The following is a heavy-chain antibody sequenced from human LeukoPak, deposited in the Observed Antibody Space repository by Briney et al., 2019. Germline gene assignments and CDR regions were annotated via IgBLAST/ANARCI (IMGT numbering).Heavy chain of an antibody. CDR1: GGTFSSYA. CDR2: IIPIFGTT. V-gene: IGHV1-69*01. J-gene: IGHJ5*02. D-gene: IGHD3-16*02. Sequence: GSSVKVSCKASGGTFSSYAIDWVRQAPGQGLEWMGGIIPIFGTTNYAQKFQGRVTITAVESMRTAYMELSSLRSEDTAVYYCATVMITFGGVIVGFDPWGQGTLVTVSS. CDR3: ATVMITFGGVIVGFDP.